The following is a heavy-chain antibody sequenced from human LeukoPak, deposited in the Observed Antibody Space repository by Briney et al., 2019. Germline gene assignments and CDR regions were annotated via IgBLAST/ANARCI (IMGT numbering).Heavy chain of an antibody. V-gene: IGHV3-30*04. CDR1: GFTFSSYA. Sequence: PGRSLRLSCAVSGFTFSSYAMHWVRQAPGKGLGWVAVISYDGSNKYYADSVKGRFTISRDNSKNTLYLQMNSLRAEDTAVYYCASDPYDILTGYLDYGGQGTLVTASS. CDR3: ASDPYDILTGYLDY. D-gene: IGHD3-9*01. J-gene: IGHJ4*02. CDR2: ISYDGSNK.